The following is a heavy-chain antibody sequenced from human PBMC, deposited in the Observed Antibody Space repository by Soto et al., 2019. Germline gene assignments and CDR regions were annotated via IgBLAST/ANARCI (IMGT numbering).Heavy chain of an antibody. J-gene: IGHJ5*02. V-gene: IGHV3-23*01. D-gene: IGHD1-26*01. CDR1: GFTFSSYA. Sequence: EVQLLESGGGLVQPGGSLRLSCAASGFTFSSYAMSWVRQAPGKGLEWVSAISGSGGSTYYAYSVKGRFTISRDNSKNTLYLQMNSLRAEDTAVYYCATDPRGGRRWYYSNWFDPWGQGTLVTVSS. CDR3: ATDPRGGRRWYYSNWFDP. CDR2: ISGSGGST.